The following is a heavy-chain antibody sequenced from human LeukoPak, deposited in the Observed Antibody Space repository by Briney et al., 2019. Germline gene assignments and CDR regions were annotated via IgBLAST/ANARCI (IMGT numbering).Heavy chain of an antibody. CDR3: ARDPNLYSGTYDTY. CDR1: GVTFSSHW. V-gene: IGHV3-7*03. Sequence: GGSLRLSCVVSGVTFSSHWMGWVRQAPGKGLEWVANIKQDGSERYYVDSVKGRFTISRDNAKNSVFLQMNSLRAEDTAVYYCARDPNLYSGTYDTYWGQGTLVTVSS. D-gene: IGHD1-26*01. J-gene: IGHJ4*02. CDR2: IKQDGSER.